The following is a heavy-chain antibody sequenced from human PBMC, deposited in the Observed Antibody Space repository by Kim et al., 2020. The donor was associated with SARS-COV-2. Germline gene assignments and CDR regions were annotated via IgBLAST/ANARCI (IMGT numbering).Heavy chain of an antibody. CDR3: ATLWTDQSASFHHDDVDV. D-gene: IGHD3-3*01. CDR1: GGSIGRSSYH. J-gene: IGHJ6*02. V-gene: IGHV4-39*01. CDR2: IKPGNT. Sequence: SETLSLTCTVSGGSIGRSSYHWGWIRQPPGKGLEWIGSIKPGNTYYNPSLKSRVIIFADTSKSQFSLKLSSVTAADTAVYYCATLWTDQSASFHHDDVDVWGQGTTVTVAS.